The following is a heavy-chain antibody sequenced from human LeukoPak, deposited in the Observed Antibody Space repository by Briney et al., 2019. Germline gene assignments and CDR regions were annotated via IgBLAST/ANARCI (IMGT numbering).Heavy chain of an antibody. Sequence: PSETLSLTCTVSGGSITSHLWTWIRQAPGKGLEWVGYVSKSGSTNYNPSLQSRITISVDTSKNQFFLKLTSMTAADTAVYFCARDDYGVFDAFDVWGQGTVVTVSS. CDR3: ARDDYGVFDAFDV. V-gene: IGHV4-4*08. CDR1: GGSITSHL. D-gene: IGHD3-16*01. CDR2: VSKSGST. J-gene: IGHJ3*01.